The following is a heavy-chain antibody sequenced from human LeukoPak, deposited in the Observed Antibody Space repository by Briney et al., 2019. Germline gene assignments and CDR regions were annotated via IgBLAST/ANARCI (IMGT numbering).Heavy chain of an antibody. D-gene: IGHD5-12*01. CDR1: GYSLSSGYY. J-gene: IGHJ4*02. CDR3: ARCSIVATPDYYFDY. V-gene: IGHV4-38-2*02. CDR2: IYHSGST. Sequence: PSETLSLTCTVSGYSLSSGYYWGWIRQPPGKGLEWIGSIYHSGSTYYNPSLKSRVTISVDTSKNQFSLKLSSVTAADTAVYYCARCSIVATPDYYFDYWGQGTLVTVSS.